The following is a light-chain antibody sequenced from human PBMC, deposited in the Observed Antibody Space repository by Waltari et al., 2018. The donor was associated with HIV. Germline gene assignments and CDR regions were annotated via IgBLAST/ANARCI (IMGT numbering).Light chain of an antibody. CDR3: HSRDTNSDHYV. CDR1: SLRSVF. Sequence: SSGLTQDPVVYVALRQTLNITCQGDSLRSVFANWYQRRPGQAPVLVVYGANRRPSGIPDRFSASNSGNTSSLIISDSQAVDEADYYCHSRDTNSDHYVFGGGTRVIV. CDR2: GAN. J-gene: IGLJ1*01. V-gene: IGLV3-19*01.